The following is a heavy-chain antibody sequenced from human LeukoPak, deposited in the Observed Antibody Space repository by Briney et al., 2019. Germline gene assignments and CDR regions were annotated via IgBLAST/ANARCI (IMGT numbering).Heavy chain of an antibody. D-gene: IGHD4-17*01. Sequence: GASVRVSCKASRGTFSSYAISWVRQAPGQGLEWMGGIIPIFGTANYAQKFQGRVTITTDESTSTAYMELSSLRSEDTAVYYCAQNSNYGEPTYYYYYMDVWGKGTTVTVSS. CDR3: AQNSNYGEPTYYYYYMDV. V-gene: IGHV1-69*05. CDR1: RGTFSSYA. J-gene: IGHJ6*03. CDR2: IIPIFGTA.